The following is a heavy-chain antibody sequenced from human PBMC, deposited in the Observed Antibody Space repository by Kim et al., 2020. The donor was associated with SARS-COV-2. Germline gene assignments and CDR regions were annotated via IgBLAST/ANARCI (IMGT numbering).Heavy chain of an antibody. J-gene: IGHJ4*02. D-gene: IGHD5-12*01. CDR3: AKDRGYSYGWGY. CDR2: MYADGST. CDR1: GFTVSNNY. Sequence: GGSLRLSCAVSGFTVSNNYMTWVRQAPGKGLEWVSIMYADGSTYYADSVKSRFTISRDNSKDTLYLQMNSLRAEDTAVYYCAKDRGYSYGWGYWGQGTLVTVSS. V-gene: IGHV3-53*01.